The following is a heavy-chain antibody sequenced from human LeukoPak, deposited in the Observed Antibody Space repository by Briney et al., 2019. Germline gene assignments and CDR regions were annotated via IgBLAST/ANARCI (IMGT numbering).Heavy chain of an antibody. Sequence: AGESLKISCKGSGYRFTSHWIGWVRQMPGKGLEWMGIIYPDDSDARYSPSFQGQVTISADKSITTAYLQWRSLKASDTAIYYCARRTFDVLTGYCYDYWGQGTLVTVSS. D-gene: IGHD3-9*01. J-gene: IGHJ4*02. CDR3: ARRTFDVLTGYCYDY. CDR1: GYRFTSHW. V-gene: IGHV5-51*01. CDR2: IYPDDSDA.